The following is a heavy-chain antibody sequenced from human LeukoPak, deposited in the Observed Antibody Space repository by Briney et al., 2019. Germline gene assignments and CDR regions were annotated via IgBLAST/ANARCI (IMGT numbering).Heavy chain of an antibody. Sequence: GGSLRLSCAASGFTFSNYGMYWVRQAPGKGLEWVVVIRYDGSHKYYADSVKGRFTMSRDNSNNTLFLQMNSLRVDDTAIYYCAKASSASPSCLNAWGQGTLVTVSS. CDR3: AKASSASPSCLNA. V-gene: IGHV3-30*02. CDR2: IRYDGSHK. CDR1: GFTFSNYG. J-gene: IGHJ5*02. D-gene: IGHD2-2*01.